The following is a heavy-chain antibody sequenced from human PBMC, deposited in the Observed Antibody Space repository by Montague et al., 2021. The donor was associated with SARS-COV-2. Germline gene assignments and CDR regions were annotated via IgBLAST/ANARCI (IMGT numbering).Heavy chain of an antibody. CDR2: IHSNDDT. V-gene: IGHV4-4*07. D-gene: IGHD2-15*01. Sequence: SETLSLTCTVSGGSISTYPCCWIRQPARTALEWIGRIHSNDDTTYYPSPNSRVTMSVDTSKNQFSLKMTTVTAADAAMYYCSRGSGHDCSPFDNWGQGTLVTVSS. CDR1: GGSISTYP. J-gene: IGHJ4*02. CDR3: SRGSGHDCSPFDN.